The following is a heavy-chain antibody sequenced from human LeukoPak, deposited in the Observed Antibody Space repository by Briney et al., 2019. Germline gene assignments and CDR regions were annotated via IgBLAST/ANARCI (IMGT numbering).Heavy chain of an antibody. CDR2: ISYDGSNK. J-gene: IGHJ4*02. Sequence: GRSLRLSCAASGFTFSSYAMHWVRQAPGKGLEWVAVISYDGSNKYYADSVKGRFTISRDNSKNTLYLQMNSLRAEDTAVYYCARDTRDDYFDYWGQGTRVTVSS. V-gene: IGHV3-30*04. CDR1: GFTFSSYA. CDR3: ARDTRDDYFDY. D-gene: IGHD5-24*01.